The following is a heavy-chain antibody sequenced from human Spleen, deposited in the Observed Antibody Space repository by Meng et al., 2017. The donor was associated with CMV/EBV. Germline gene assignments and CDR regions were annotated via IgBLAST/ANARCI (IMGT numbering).Heavy chain of an antibody. CDR3: ARIAAAGTRGGMDV. Sequence: SETLSLTCTVSGGSISSGASYWSWIRQPPGKGLEWIGEINHSGSTNYNPSLKSRVTISVDTSKNQFSLNLSSVTAADTAVYYCARIAAAGTRGGMDVWGQGTTVTVSS. J-gene: IGHJ6*02. D-gene: IGHD6-13*01. CDR2: INHSGST. CDR1: GGSISSGASY. V-gene: IGHV4-39*07.